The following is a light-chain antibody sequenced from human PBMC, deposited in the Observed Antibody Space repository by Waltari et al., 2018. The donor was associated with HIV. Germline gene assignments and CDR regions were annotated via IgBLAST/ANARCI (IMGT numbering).Light chain of an antibody. CDR1: NSNIGAGYD. V-gene: IGLV1-40*01. CDR2: LNT. J-gene: IGLJ2*01. Sequence: QSVLTQPPSVSGAPGQRVTISCTGNNSNIGAGYDVHWYQQLPGTAPKVVMYLNTIRPSGIPGRFSGAKADTPAPLAIPGLPGEGGAGYYCQSQDSSLSASGFGGGTKLTVL. CDR3: QSQDSSLSASG.